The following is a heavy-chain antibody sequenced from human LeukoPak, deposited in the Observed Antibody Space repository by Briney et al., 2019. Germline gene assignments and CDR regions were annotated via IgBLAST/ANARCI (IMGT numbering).Heavy chain of an antibody. CDR3: ARGRYYGSGSYYFSDAFDI. CDR1: GGSISSGGYS. J-gene: IGHJ3*02. V-gene: IGHV4-30-2*01. CDR2: IYHSGST. Sequence: SQTLSLTCAVSGGSISSGGYSWSWIRQPPWKGLEWIGYIYHSGSTYYNPSLKSRVTISVDRSKNQFSLKLSSVTAADTAVYYCARGRYYGSGSYYFSDAFDIWGQGTMVTVSS. D-gene: IGHD3-10*01.